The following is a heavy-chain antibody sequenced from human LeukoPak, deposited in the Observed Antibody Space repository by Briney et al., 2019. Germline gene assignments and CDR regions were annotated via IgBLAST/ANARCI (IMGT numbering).Heavy chain of an antibody. CDR2: IKQDGSEK. CDR3: ARDRATYYDSSGYYYVGYYYYYMDV. J-gene: IGHJ6*03. CDR1: GFTFSSYW. D-gene: IGHD3-22*01. Sequence: GGSLRLSCAASGFTFSSYWMSWVRRAPGKGLEWVANIKQDGSEKYYVDSVKGRFTISRDNAKNSLYLQMNSLRAEDTAVYYCARDRATYYDSSGYYYVGYYYYYMDVWGKGTTVTVSS. V-gene: IGHV3-7*01.